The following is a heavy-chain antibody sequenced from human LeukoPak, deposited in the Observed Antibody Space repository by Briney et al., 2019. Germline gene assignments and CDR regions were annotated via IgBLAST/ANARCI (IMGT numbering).Heavy chain of an antibody. J-gene: IGHJ4*02. D-gene: IGHD3-22*01. CDR2: IYHSGST. CDR3: AREDYYNSGGYYLDY. Sequence: PSETLSLTCTVSGYSISRGYSWGWIRQPPGKGLEWIGNIYHSGSTNYSPSLKSRVTISVDTSKNQFSLKLSSVTAADTAVYFCAREDYYNSGGYYLDYWGQGTLVTVSS. V-gene: IGHV4-38-2*02. CDR1: GYSISRGYS.